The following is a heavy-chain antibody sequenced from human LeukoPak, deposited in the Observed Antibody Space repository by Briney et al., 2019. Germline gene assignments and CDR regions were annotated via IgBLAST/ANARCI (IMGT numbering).Heavy chain of an antibody. V-gene: IGHV1-69*04. J-gene: IGHJ4*02. D-gene: IGHD5-12*01. Sequence: SAKVSCKASGGTLSFAAVSWVRQAPGQGLESMGRIIPILGRTNCTQKMQGLVTITADKSTRTAYMELRSLRSEDTAVYYCARPHNDYGDDYWGQGTLVTVSS. CDR1: GGTLSFAA. CDR2: IIPILGRT. CDR3: ARPHNDYGDDY.